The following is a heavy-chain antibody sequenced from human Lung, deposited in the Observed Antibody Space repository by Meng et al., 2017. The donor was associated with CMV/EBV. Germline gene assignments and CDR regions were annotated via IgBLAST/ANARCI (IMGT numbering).Heavy chain of an antibody. Sequence: QVRLQESGPVLVKPLGTLSLTCTVSGGSISSYYWSWIRQSAGKGLEWIGRIYTSGTTIYNPSLKSRLTLSLDTSKNQFSLKLNSVTAADTAVYYCARAEADTGNFDYWGQGTLVTVSS. D-gene: IGHD6-19*01. CDR2: IYTSGTT. V-gene: IGHV4-4*07. CDR3: ARAEADTGNFDY. J-gene: IGHJ4*02. CDR1: GGSISSYY.